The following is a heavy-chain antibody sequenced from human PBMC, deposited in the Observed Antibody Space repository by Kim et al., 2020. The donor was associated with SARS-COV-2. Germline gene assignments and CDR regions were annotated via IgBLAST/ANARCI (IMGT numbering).Heavy chain of an antibody. CDR3: ARDIVVVPAAIRGPKYYYYGMDV. V-gene: IGHV5-51*01. J-gene: IGHJ6*02. CDR2: IYPGDSDT. CDR1: GYSFTSYW. Sequence: GESLKISCKGSGYSFTSYWIGWVRQMPGKGLEWMGIIYPGDSDTRYSPSFQGQVTISADKSIGTAYLQWSSLKASDTAMYYCARDIVVVPAAIRGPKYYYYGMDVWGQGTTVTVSS. D-gene: IGHD2-2*02.